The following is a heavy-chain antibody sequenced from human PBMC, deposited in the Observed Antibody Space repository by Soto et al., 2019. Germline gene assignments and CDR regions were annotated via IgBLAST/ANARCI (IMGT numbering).Heavy chain of an antibody. CDR2: INHSGST. CDR3: ARGPKTTMVRGGRRPVRGGMDV. J-gene: IGHJ6*02. Sequence: SETLSLTCAVYGGSFSGYYWSWIRQPPGKGLEWIGEINHSGSTNYNPSLKSRVTISVDTSKNQFSLKLSSVTAADTAVYYCARGPKTTMVRGGRRPVRGGMDVWGQGTMVTVSS. D-gene: IGHD3-10*01. CDR1: GGSFSGYY. V-gene: IGHV4-34*01.